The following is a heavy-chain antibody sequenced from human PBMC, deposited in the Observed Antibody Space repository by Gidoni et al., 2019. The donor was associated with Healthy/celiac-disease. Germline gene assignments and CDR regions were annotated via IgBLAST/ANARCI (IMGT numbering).Heavy chain of an antibody. V-gene: IGHV4-59*01. CDR3: ARGTVAAIDY. CDR1: GGSISSYY. CDR2: IYYSGST. J-gene: IGHJ4*02. Sequence: QVQLQESGPGLVKPSETLSLTCTVSGGSISSYYWSWIRQPPGKGLEWIGYIYYSGSTNYNPSLKSRVTISVDTSKNQFSLKLSSVTAADTAVYYCARGTVAAIDYWGQGTLVTVSS. D-gene: IGHD6-13*01.